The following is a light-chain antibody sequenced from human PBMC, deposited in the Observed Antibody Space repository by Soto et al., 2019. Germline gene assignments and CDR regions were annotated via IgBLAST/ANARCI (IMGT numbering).Light chain of an antibody. CDR3: SSFTSTVILV. CDR2: QVS. Sequence: QSALTQPASMSGSPGQSITISCTGTTSDIGGYNFVSWYQHHPGKAPQLIIYQVSNRPSGVSNRFSGSKSGNTAFLTISGLQAEDEADYYCSSFTSTVILVFGGGTKLTVL. CDR1: TSDIGGYNF. J-gene: IGLJ2*01. V-gene: IGLV2-14*01.